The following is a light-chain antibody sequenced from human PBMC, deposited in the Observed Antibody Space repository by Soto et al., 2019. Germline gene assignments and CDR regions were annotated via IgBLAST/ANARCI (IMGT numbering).Light chain of an antibody. CDR2: DAS. Sequence: EIVLTQSPGTLSLSPGERATLSCRASQSVDYSYLAWYQQKSGQAPRLLIYDASRRATGIPDRFSGSGSGKDLTLNISLLEPEGFGVYYWQEYGTSSLTFGGGTKVEIK. V-gene: IGKV3-20*01. CDR1: QSVDYSY. CDR3: QEYGTSSLT. J-gene: IGKJ4*01.